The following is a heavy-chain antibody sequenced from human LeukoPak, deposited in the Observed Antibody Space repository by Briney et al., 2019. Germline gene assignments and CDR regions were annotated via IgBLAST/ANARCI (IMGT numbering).Heavy chain of an antibody. CDR3: VKGRSSGWYGLAY. CDR2: IYSGGST. Sequence: TGGSLRLSCAASGFTVSSNYMSWVRQAPGKGLEWVSVIYSGGSTYYADSVKGRFTISRDNSKNTLYLQMSSLRAEDTAVYYCVKGRSSGWYGLAYWGQGTLVTVSS. V-gene: IGHV3-53*05. D-gene: IGHD6-19*01. CDR1: GFTVSSNY. J-gene: IGHJ4*02.